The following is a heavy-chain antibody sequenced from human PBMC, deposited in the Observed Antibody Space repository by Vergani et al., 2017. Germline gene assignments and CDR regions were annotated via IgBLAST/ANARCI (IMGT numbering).Heavy chain of an antibody. CDR3: ASDTHSWQRADR. Sequence: QVQLQESGPGLVKSSETLSLTCSVSFDSIRNLYCNWIRQPPGKGLEWIGSIHYSENTNYNPSLKTRVTISVDTSKDQFSLTLTSVTAADTAVYYCASDTHSWQRADRWGQGLLVSVSS. D-gene: IGHD6-13*01. CDR2: IHYSENT. CDR1: FDSIRNLY. V-gene: IGHV4-59*11. J-gene: IGHJ5*02.